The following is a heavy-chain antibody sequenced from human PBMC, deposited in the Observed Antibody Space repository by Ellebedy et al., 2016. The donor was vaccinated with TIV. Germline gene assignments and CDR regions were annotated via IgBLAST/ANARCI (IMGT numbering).Heavy chain of an antibody. CDR2: ISGSGTTT. V-gene: IGHV3-23*01. J-gene: IGHJ6*02. CDR3: AKAMGGQFYYGMDV. CDR1: GFTFRSSA. D-gene: IGHD2-15*01. Sequence: PGGSLRLSCAASGFTFRSSAMTWVRQAPGKGLEWVSGISGSGTTTYYIDSVKGRFSISRDNSKNTVYLQLNSLRAEDTAVYFCAKAMGGQFYYGMDVWGQGTTITVSS.